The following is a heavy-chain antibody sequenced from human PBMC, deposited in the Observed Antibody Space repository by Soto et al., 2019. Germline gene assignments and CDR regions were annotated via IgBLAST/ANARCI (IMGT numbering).Heavy chain of an antibody. CDR3: AKGTIFGADITQGYYYYMDV. J-gene: IGHJ6*03. CDR1: GFTFSSYA. V-gene: IGHV3-23*01. D-gene: IGHD3-3*01. Sequence: GGSLRLSCAASGFTFSSYAMSWVRQAPGKGLEWVSAISGSGGSTYYADSVKGRFTISRDNSKNTLYLQMNSLRAEDTAVYYCAKGTIFGADITQGYYYYMDVWGKGTTVTVSS. CDR2: ISGSGGST.